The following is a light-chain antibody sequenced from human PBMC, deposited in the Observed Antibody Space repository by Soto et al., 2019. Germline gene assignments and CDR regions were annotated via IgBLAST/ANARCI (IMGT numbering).Light chain of an antibody. V-gene: IGLV1-44*01. J-gene: IGLJ7*01. CDR3: AAWDDSLNGPV. Sequence: QSVLTQPPSASGTPGQRVTISCSGSSSNIGRNTINWYQQIPGTAPKLLIYSNNQRPSGVPDRFSGSKSGTSASLAISGLQSEDEADYYCAAWDDSLNGPVFGGGTQLTVL. CDR1: SSNIGRNT. CDR2: SNN.